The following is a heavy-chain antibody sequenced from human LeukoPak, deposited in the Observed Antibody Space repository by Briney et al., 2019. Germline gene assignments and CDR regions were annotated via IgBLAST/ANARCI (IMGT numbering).Heavy chain of an antibody. CDR3: AKGSSSRLGYYYYYYMDV. Sequence: PGGSLRLSCAASGFIFSSYAMHWVRQAPGKGLEWVAVISYDGSNKYYADSVKGRFTISRDNSKNTLYLQMNSLRAEDTAVYYCAKGSSSRLGYYYYYYMDVWGKGTTVTVSS. CDR1: GFIFSSYA. CDR2: ISYDGSNK. J-gene: IGHJ6*03. V-gene: IGHV3-30*04. D-gene: IGHD6-6*01.